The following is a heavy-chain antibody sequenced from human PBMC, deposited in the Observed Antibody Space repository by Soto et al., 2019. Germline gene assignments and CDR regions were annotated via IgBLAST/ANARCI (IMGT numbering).Heavy chain of an antibody. V-gene: IGHV1-69*13. CDR1: GGTFSSYA. CDR3: AREDGSGYPLDY. CDR2: IIPIFGTA. D-gene: IGHD3-22*01. J-gene: IGHJ4*02. Sequence: SVKVSCKASGGTFSSYAISWVRQAPGQGLEWMGGIIPIFGTANYAQKFQGRVTITADESTSTAYMGLSSRRSEDTAVYYCAREDGSGYPLDYWGQGTLVTVSS.